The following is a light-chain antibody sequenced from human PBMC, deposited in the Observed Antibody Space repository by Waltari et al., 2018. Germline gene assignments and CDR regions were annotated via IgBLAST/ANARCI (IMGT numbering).Light chain of an antibody. CDR3: QQRIDWLLT. V-gene: IGKV3-11*01. J-gene: IGKJ4*01. Sequence: EIVLTQPPATPSLSPGERATLSCRARQCVSSYLAWYQQKSGQAPRRPIYAASNRATGIPARFSGGGSGTDFTLTSSSLEPEDFAVYCCQQRIDWLLTFGGGTKVEIK. CDR1: QCVSSY. CDR2: AAS.